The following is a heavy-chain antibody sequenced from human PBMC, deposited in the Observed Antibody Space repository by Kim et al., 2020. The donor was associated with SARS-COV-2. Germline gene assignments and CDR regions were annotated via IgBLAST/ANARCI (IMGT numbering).Heavy chain of an antibody. Sequence: SQTLSLTCAIFGDSVSTDIGWNWIRQSPSRGLEWLGRTYYRSKWNEDYAVSVKSRITINSDTSKNQFSLQLHSVTAEDTAVYYCAKGWLKGGFDYWGQGILVTVSS. CDR1: GDSVSTDIG. CDR3: AKGWLKGGFDY. CDR2: TYYRSKWNE. J-gene: IGHJ4*02. V-gene: IGHV6-1*01. D-gene: IGHD5-12*01.